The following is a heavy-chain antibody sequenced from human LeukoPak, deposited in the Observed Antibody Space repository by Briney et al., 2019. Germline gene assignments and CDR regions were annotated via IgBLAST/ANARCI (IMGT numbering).Heavy chain of an antibody. CDR3: AKARVYYDSSGPVHYFDY. J-gene: IGHJ4*02. D-gene: IGHD3-22*01. CDR1: GFTFSSYA. Sequence: GGSLRLSCAASGFTFSSYAMSWVRQAPGKGLEWVSAISGSGGSTYYADSVKGRFTISRDNSKNTLYLQMNSLRAEDTAVYYCAKARVYYDSSGPVHYFDYWGQGTLVTVSS. CDR2: ISGSGGST. V-gene: IGHV3-23*01.